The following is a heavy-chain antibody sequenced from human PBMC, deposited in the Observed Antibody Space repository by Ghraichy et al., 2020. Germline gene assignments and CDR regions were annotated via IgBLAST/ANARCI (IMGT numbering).Heavy chain of an antibody. D-gene: IGHD2-2*01. CDR3: ARGLGYCSSTYCYNWFDP. Sequence: SETLSLTCAVYGGSFSGYYWSWIRQPPGKGLEWIGEINHSGSTNYNPSRKSRLTVSVDTSKNQFSLKLSSVAAAETAIYYCARGLGYCSSTYCYNWFDPWGQGTLVTVSS. J-gene: IGHJ5*02. CDR1: GGSFSGYY. CDR2: INHSGST. V-gene: IGHV4-34*01.